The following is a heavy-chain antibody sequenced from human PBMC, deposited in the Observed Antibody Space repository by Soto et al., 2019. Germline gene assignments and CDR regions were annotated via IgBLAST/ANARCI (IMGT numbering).Heavy chain of an antibody. V-gene: IGHV3-49*03. CDR3: TRSNIVATVGAFDI. J-gene: IGHJ3*02. CDR1: GFTFGDYA. D-gene: IGHD5-12*01. Sequence: GGSLRLSCTASGFTFGDYAMSWFRQAPGKGLEWVGFIRSKAYGGTTEYAASVKGRFTISRDDSKSIAYLQMNSLKTEDTAVYYCTRSNIVATVGAFDIWGQGTMVTVSS. CDR2: IRSKAYGGTT.